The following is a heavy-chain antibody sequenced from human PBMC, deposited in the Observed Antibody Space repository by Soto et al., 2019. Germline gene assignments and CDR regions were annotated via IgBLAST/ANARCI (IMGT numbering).Heavy chain of an antibody. Sequence: QVQLRESGPGLVKPSQTLSLTCSVSGASVAGGSYYWSWVRQPPGQGLEWIGYIHSRGRPFYNPSLTSRGTISADTSKHQHSLQLTSVTAADTAVYYCARDTYSGYDLGLWGQGTLVTVSS. V-gene: IGHV4-30-4*01. CDR3: ARDTYSGYDLGL. CDR2: IHSRGRP. CDR1: GASVAGGSYY. D-gene: IGHD5-12*01. J-gene: IGHJ4*02.